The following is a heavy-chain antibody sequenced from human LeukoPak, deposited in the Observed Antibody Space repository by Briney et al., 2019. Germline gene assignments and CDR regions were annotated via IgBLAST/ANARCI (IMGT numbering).Heavy chain of an antibody. D-gene: IGHD2-2*01. V-gene: IGHV1-2*06. CDR3: ARDYCSSTSCLFDY. CDR1: GYTFTGYH. J-gene: IGHJ4*02. CDR2: INPNSGDT. Sequence: ASVKVSCKASGYTFTGYHMHWVRRAPGQGLEWMGRINPNSGDTNYAQKFQGRVAMTRDTSISTAFMELTRLRSDDTAVYYCARDYCSSTSCLFDYWGQGTLVTVSS.